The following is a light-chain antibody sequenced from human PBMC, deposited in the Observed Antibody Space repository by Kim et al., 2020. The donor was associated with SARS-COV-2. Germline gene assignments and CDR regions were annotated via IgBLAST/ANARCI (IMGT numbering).Light chain of an antibody. J-gene: IGLJ3*02. CDR1: SSYVGSYDY. Sequence: QSALTQPRSVSGSPGQSVTISCTKTSSYVGSYDYVSWYQQHPGKAPKLIIYDVRKRPSGVPGRFSGSKSGDTASLTISGLQAEDEADYYCCSYVGDYTWMFGGGTQVTVL. V-gene: IGLV2-11*01. CDR3: CSYVGDYTWM. CDR2: DVR.